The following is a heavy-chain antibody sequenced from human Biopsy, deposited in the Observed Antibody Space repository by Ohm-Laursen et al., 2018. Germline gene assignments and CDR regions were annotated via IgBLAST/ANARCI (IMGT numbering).Heavy chain of an antibody. CDR3: VAYLSSGFFENNDDFAMDV. J-gene: IGHJ6*02. CDR2: IRPLNGDT. V-gene: IGHV1-18*01. CDR1: GYNFISYS. D-gene: IGHD6-19*01. Sequence: ASVKVSCKTSGYNFISYSINWVRQAPGQGLEWMGWIRPLNGDTKYGQKFQDRVTMTTDTSTSTVYMELTSLRSDDTAVYYCVAYLSSGFFENNDDFAMDVWGQGTTVIVSS.